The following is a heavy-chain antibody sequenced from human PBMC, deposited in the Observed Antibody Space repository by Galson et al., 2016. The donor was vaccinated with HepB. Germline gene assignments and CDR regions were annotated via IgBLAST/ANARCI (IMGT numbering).Heavy chain of an antibody. CDR1: GDSISGYY. D-gene: IGHD4-17*01. V-gene: IGHV4-59*08. CDR2: IYYSGST. CDR3: ARHLGGYGDYGFDY. J-gene: IGHJ4*01. Sequence: SETLSLTCTVSGDSISGYYWSWIRQPPGKGLEWIGYIYYSGSTNHHPSLKSRVTISVDTSKNQFSLKLRSVTAADTAVYYCARHLGGYGDYGFDYWGQGTLVSVSS.